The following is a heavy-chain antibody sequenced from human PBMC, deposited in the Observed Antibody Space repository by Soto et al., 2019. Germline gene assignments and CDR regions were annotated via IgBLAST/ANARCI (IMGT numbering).Heavy chain of an antibody. V-gene: IGHV3-23*05. CDR2: IDNSASST. CDR1: GFTFSSYA. J-gene: IGHJ4*02. Sequence: PGGSLRLSCAASGFTFSSYAMSWVRQAPGRGLEWVSAIDNSASSTYHAGSVKGRLTISRDNSKNTLYLQMNSLGAEDTAVYYCAKGSGPYRPYYFDYWGQGALVTVSS. D-gene: IGHD2-15*01. CDR3: AKGSGPYRPYYFDY.